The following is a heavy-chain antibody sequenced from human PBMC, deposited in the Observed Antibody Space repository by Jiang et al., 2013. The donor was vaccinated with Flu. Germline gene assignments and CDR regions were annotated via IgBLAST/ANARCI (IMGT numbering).Heavy chain of an antibody. V-gene: IGHV4-39*01. CDR2: IYYSGST. J-gene: IGHJ6*03. D-gene: IGHD6-6*01. CDR3: ARVEYSSSGVNYYYYYMDV. CDR1: GGSISSSSYY. Sequence: GSGLVKPSETLSLTCTVSGGSISSSSYYWGWIRQPPGKGLEWIGSIYYSGSTYYNPSLKSRVTISVDTSKNQFSLKLSSVPAADTAVYYCARVEYSSSGVNYYYYYMDVWG.